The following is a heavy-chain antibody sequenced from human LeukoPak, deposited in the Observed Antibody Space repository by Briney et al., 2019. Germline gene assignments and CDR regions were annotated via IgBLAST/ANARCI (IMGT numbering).Heavy chain of an antibody. CDR2: IYYSGST. CDR1: GGSISSYY. V-gene: IGHV4-59*01. D-gene: IGHD3-10*01. CDR3: ARDEDPYGSGSYSDY. J-gene: IGHJ4*02. Sequence: PSETLSLTCTVSGGSISSYYWSWIRQPPGNGLEWLGCIYYSGSTNYNPSLKSRVTISVDTSKNQFSLKLSPVTAADTAVYYCARDEDPYGSGSYSDYWGQGTLVTV.